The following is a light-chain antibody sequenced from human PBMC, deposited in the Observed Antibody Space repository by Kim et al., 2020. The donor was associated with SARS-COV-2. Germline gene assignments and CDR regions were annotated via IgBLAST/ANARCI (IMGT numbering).Light chain of an antibody. CDR1: KIGSKR. CDR3: QVWDSTIDHRVV. CDR2: YDG. J-gene: IGLJ3*02. Sequence: PGKSPGFSCGGDKIGSKRVHWGQREPGQAPVLVISYDGNRPSGIPERFSGSNSGNTATLTISRVEAGDEADYYCQVWDSTIDHRVVFGGGTQLTVL. V-gene: IGLV3-21*04.